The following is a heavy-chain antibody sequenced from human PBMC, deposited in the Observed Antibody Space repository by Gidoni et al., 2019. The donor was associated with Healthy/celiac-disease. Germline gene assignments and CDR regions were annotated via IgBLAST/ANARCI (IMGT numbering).Heavy chain of an antibody. D-gene: IGHD4-17*01. J-gene: IGHJ4*02. CDR2: ISMNSGSI. V-gene: IGHV3-9*01. CDR3: AKGSYGDYDFDY. Sequence: EVQLVESGGGLVQPGRSLRLSCAASGFTFDDYAMHWVRQAPGKGLEWVSGISMNSGSIGDADSVKGRFTISRDNAKNSLYLQMNSLRAEDTALYYCAKGSYGDYDFDYWGQGTQVTVSS. CDR1: GFTFDDYA.